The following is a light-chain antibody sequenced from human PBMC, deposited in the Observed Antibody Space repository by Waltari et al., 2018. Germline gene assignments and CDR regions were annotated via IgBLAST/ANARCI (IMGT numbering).Light chain of an antibody. CDR3: SSYLSTNTEV. Sequence: QSALTQPVSVSGSPGQSIAISCTGTSSHVGAYDYVSWYQQHPGKAPKLIIFDVNYRPSGVSNRFSSSKSGNTASLTISGLQPEDEADYYCSSYLSTNTEVFGGGTKVTVL. CDR2: DVN. CDR1: SSHVGAYDY. V-gene: IGLV2-14*03. J-gene: IGLJ2*01.